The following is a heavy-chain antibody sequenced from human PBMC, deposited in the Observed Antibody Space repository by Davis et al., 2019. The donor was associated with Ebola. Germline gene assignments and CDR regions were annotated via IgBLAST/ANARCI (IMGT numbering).Heavy chain of an antibody. CDR1: GFTFSSYA. D-gene: IGHD4-17*01. V-gene: IGHV3-23*01. CDR3: AKDRAYGGPTGDY. Sequence: ESLKISCAASGFTFSSYAMSWVRQAPGKGLEWVSTISGSGGSTFYADSVKGRFTISRDNSKNTLYLQMNSLRAEDTAVYYCAKDRAYGGPTGDYWGQGTLVTVSS. J-gene: IGHJ4*02. CDR2: ISGSGGST.